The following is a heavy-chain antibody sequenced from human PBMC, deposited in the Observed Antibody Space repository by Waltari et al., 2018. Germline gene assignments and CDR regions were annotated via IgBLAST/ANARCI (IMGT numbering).Heavy chain of an antibody. CDR1: GYTFTSYD. Sequence: QVQLVQSGAEVKKPGASVKVSCTAPGYTFTSYDSNWVRQATGQGLEWMGWMNPNSGNTGYAQKFQGRVTITRNTSISTAYMELSSLRSEDTAVYYCARGWRYYYGSGSSDYWGQGTLVTVSS. J-gene: IGHJ4*02. CDR2: MNPNSGNT. CDR3: ARGWRYYYGSGSSDY. D-gene: IGHD3-10*01. V-gene: IGHV1-8*03.